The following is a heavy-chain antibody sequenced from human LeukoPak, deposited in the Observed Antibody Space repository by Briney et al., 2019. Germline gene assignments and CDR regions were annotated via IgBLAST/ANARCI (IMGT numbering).Heavy chain of an antibody. Sequence: PGRSLRLSCAASGFTFSSYAMHWVRQAPGKGLEWVAVISCDGSNKYYADSVKGRFTISRDNSKNTLYLQMNSLRAEDTAVYYCARGKLRLGNTSGSLDAFDIWGQGTMVTVSS. CDR2: ISCDGSNK. V-gene: IGHV3-30*04. D-gene: IGHD3-16*01. CDR3: ARGKLRLGNTSGSLDAFDI. J-gene: IGHJ3*02. CDR1: GFTFSSYA.